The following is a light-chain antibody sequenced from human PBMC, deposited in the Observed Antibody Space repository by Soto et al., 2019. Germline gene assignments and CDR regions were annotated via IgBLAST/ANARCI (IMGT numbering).Light chain of an antibody. CDR3: SSNTSSSTLV. Sequence: QSALTQPASVSGSPGQSITISCTGTSSDVGGYNYVSWYQQHPGKAPKLMIYDVSNRPSGVSNRFSGSKSGNTASLTISGLPAEDEADYYCSSNTSSSTLVFGGGTKLTVL. CDR2: DVS. J-gene: IGLJ2*01. CDR1: SSDVGGYNY. V-gene: IGLV2-14*01.